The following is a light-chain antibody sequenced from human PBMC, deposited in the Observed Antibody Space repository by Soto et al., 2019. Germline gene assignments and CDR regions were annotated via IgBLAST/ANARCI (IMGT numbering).Light chain of an antibody. V-gene: IGKV1-5*01. Sequence: DIQMTQSPSTLSASVGDRVTITCRASQSISSWLAWYQQKPGKAPKLLIYDASSLESGVPSRFSGSGSGTEFTLTISSLQPDDFATYYCQQYNSYPLTFGAGTKVEIX. CDR1: QSISSW. CDR3: QQYNSYPLT. CDR2: DAS. J-gene: IGKJ4*01.